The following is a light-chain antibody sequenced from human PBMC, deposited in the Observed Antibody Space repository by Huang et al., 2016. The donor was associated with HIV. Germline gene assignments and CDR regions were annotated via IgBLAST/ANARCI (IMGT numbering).Light chain of an antibody. J-gene: IGKJ4*01. V-gene: IGKV4-1*01. Sequence: DIVMTLSPDSLNVSLGERATINGRSSQCLFFSSNNRSFLAWYQKKPGEPPKLVISWASARDSGVPDRFSGSGSETHFALTINSLQAEDVAVYYCQQYYHNPLTFGGGTKVEI. CDR3: QQYYHNPLT. CDR1: QCLFFSSNNRSF. CDR2: WAS.